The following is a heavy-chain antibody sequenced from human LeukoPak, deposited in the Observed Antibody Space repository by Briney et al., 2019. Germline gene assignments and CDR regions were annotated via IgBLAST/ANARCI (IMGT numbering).Heavy chain of an antibody. Sequence: GGSLRLSCAASGFTFINYNMNWVRQAPGKGLEWLSYISSSSSTIYYADSVKGRFTISRDNAKNSLYLLMNSLGAEDTAVYYCARDSSGYYGDLDYWGQGTLVTVSS. J-gene: IGHJ4*02. CDR2: ISSSSSTI. CDR1: GFTFINYN. CDR3: ARDSSGYYGDLDY. D-gene: IGHD3-22*01. V-gene: IGHV3-48*01.